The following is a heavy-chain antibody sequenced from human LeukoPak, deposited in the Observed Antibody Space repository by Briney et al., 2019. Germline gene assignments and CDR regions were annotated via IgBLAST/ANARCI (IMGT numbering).Heavy chain of an antibody. CDR1: GGSISSGSYY. CDR2: IYYSGST. CDR3: ARAGPSIEYSRSRVRWFDP. J-gene: IGHJ5*02. V-gene: IGHV4-61*01. D-gene: IGHD6-6*01. Sequence: SETLSLTCTVSGGSISSGSYYWGWIRQPPGKGLEWIGYIYYSGSTNYNPSLKSRVTISVDTSKNQFSLKLSSVTAADTAEYYCARAGPSIEYSRSRVRWFDPWGQGTLVTVST.